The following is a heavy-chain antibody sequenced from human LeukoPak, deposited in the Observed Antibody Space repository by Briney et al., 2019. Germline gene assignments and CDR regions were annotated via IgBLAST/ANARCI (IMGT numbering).Heavy chain of an antibody. CDR2: ISSSSSYI. CDR3: AIITGISDFRPA. CDR1: GFTFSSYS. D-gene: IGHD3-3*01. V-gene: IGHV3-21*04. Sequence: GGSLRLSCAASGFTFSSYSMNWVRRAPGKGLEWVSSISSSSSYIYYADSVKGRFTISRDNSKNTLYLQMNSLRAEDTAVYYCAIITGISDFRPAWGQGTLVTVSS. J-gene: IGHJ4*02.